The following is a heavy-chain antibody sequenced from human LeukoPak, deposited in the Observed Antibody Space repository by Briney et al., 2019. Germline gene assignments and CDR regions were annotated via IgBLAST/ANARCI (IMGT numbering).Heavy chain of an antibody. Sequence: SQTLSLTCTVSGGSISSGDYSWSWIRQPPGKGLEWLGYIYYSGSTYYNPSLKSRVTISVDTSKNQFSLKLSSVTAADTAVYYCARHDYSNYYYGMDVWGQGTTVTVSS. CDR1: GGSISSGDYS. CDR2: IYYSGST. V-gene: IGHV4-30-4*01. CDR3: ARHDYSNYYYGMDV. J-gene: IGHJ6*02. D-gene: IGHD4-11*01.